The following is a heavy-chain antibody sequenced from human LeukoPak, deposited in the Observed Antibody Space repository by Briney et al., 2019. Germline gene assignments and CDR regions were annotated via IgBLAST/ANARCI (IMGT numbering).Heavy chain of an antibody. J-gene: IGHJ4*02. CDR3: AKRGVVIRVILVGFHKEAYYFDS. Sequence: GGSLRLSCAVSGITLSSYGMSWVRQAPGKGLEWVACIGGSAGGTNYADSVKGRFTISRDNSKNTLHLQMNRLRAEDTAVYFCAKRGVVIRVILVGFHKEAYYFDSWGQGALVTVSS. D-gene: IGHD3-22*01. V-gene: IGHV3-23*01. CDR1: GITLSSYG. CDR2: IGGSAGGT.